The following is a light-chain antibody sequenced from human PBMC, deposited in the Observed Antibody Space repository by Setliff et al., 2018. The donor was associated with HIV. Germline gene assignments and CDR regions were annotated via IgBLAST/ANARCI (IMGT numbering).Light chain of an antibody. V-gene: IGLV2-23*02. J-gene: IGLJ1*01. CDR3: SSYTGSDTFDG. Sequence: QSALAQPASVSGSPGQAITISCTGNNSDIGTYDLVSWYQQHPGRAPKLTIFEVKRRPSGVSNRFSGSKSGNTASLTISGLQAEDEATYFCSSYTGSDTFDGFGTGTKVTVL. CDR1: NSDIGTYDL. CDR2: EVK.